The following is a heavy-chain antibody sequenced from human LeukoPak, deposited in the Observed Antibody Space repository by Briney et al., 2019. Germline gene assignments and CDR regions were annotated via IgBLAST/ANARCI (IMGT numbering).Heavy chain of an antibody. Sequence: SETLSLTCTVSGGSISSSSYYWGWIRQPPGRGLEWIGSIYYSGSTYYNPSLKSRVTISVDTSKNQFSLKLSSVTAADTAVYYCARRPDDFWSGYYFHWGQGTLVTVSS. V-gene: IGHV4-39*01. CDR1: GGSISSSSYY. D-gene: IGHD3-3*01. J-gene: IGHJ4*02. CDR2: IYYSGST. CDR3: ARRPDDFWSGYYFH.